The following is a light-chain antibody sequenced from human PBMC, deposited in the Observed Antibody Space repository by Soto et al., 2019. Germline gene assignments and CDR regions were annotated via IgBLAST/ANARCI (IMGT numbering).Light chain of an antibody. V-gene: IGKV1-5*01. CDR3: QQYNSYRT. Sequence: DIQMTQSPSTLSASVGDRVTITCRARQSISRWLAWYQQKPGKAPKLLIYDASILESGVASRFSGSESGTEFTLTISSLQPDDFATYYCQQYNSYRTFGQGTKVDIK. CDR1: QSISRW. J-gene: IGKJ1*01. CDR2: DAS.